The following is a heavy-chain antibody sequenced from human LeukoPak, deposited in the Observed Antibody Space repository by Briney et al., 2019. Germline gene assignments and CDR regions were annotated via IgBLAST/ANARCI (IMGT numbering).Heavy chain of an antibody. CDR2: IHYSGGT. Sequence: PSETLSLTCTVSYGSIRGHYWSWIRQTPGKGLDWIGNIHYSGGTEYNPSLKRRVAMSVDMSRNQFSLKVYSVIAADTAIYYCARPDMGDSTGDWFFDLWGRGTLITVSS. V-gene: IGHV4-59*11. CDR1: YGSIRGHY. D-gene: IGHD2-21*02. CDR3: ARPDMGDSTGDWFFDL. J-gene: IGHJ2*01.